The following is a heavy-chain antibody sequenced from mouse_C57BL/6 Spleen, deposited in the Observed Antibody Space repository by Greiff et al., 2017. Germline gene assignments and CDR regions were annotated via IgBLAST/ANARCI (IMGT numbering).Heavy chain of an antibody. CDR1: GFTFSDYG. CDR3: ARGNYYGYDGFAY. CDR2: ISSGSSTI. D-gene: IGHD2-2*01. Sequence: EVQLVESGGGLVKPGGSLKLSCAASGFTFSDYGMHWVRQAPEKGLEWVAYISSGSSTIYYADTVKGRFTISRDNAKNTLFLQMTSLRSEDTAMYYCARGNYYGYDGFAYWGQGTLVTVSA. V-gene: IGHV5-17*01. J-gene: IGHJ3*01.